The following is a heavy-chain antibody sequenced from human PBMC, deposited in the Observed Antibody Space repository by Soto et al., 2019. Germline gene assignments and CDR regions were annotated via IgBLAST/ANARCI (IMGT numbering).Heavy chain of an antibody. J-gene: IGHJ4*02. Sequence: PSETLSLTCAVYGGSFSGYYWTWIRQPPGTGLEWIGEINHSGSTNYNPSLKSRVTISVDTSKNQFSLKLTSVTAADTAVYYCARRGLGSSPLGDWGQGTLVTVSS. V-gene: IGHV4-34*01. CDR3: ARRGLGSSPLGD. CDR1: GGSFSGYY. D-gene: IGHD6-13*01. CDR2: INHSGST.